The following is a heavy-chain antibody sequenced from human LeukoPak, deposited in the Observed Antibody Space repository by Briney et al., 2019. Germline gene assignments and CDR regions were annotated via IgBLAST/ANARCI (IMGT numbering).Heavy chain of an antibody. J-gene: IGHJ4*02. CDR3: AKVPMDAGWLVLDY. Sequence: GGSLRLSCDASGFRFRSYGIHWVRQAPGKGLDWVAGISPDGSDENYADSVKGRFTISRDNSKNTLYLQMNSLRVEDTAVYYCAKVPMDAGWLVLDYWGQGTLVTVSS. V-gene: IGHV3-30*18. CDR1: GFRFRSYG. D-gene: IGHD6-19*01. CDR2: ISPDGSDE.